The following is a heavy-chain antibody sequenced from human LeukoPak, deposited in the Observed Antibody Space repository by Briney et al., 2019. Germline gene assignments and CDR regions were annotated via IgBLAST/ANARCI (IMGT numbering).Heavy chain of an antibody. D-gene: IGHD5-24*01. CDR1: GFTFSSYW. Sequence: GGSLSLSCAASGFTFSSYWMHWVRQPPGKGLVWVSRINSGGSSTSYADSVKGRFTISRDNAKNTLHLQMNGLRAEDTAVYYCAREVEMDTSTDYWGQGTLVTVSS. V-gene: IGHV3-74*01. CDR3: AREVEMDTSTDY. J-gene: IGHJ4*02. CDR2: INSGGSST.